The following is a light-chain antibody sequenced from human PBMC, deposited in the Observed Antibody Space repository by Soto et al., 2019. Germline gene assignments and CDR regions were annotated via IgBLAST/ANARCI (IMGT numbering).Light chain of an antibody. J-gene: IGKJ4*01. V-gene: IGKV3-15*01. CDR1: QSVSTK. CDR3: QQYSDWPRVT. Sequence: EVVMTQSPATLSVSPGERATLSCRASQSVSTKVDWYQHKPGQAPRLLIHGASTRATDIPARFSVSGSGTEFTLTISSLQSEDVAVYYCQQYSDWPRVTFGGGTKVEI. CDR2: GAS.